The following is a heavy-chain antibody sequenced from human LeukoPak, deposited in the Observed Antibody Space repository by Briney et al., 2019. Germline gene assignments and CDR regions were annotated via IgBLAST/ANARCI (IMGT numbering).Heavy chain of an antibody. Sequence: SETLSLTCAVSGGSITSSNWWSWVRQPPGKGLEWIGEIYHSGSTNYNPSLKSRVTISVDTSKNHFSLNLNSVTAADTAVYYCARQQCNGGSCYSRAIWFDPWGQGTLVSVSS. V-gene: IGHV4-4*02. CDR3: ARQQCNGGSCYSRAIWFDP. CDR1: GGSITSSNW. J-gene: IGHJ5*02. CDR2: IYHSGST. D-gene: IGHD2-15*01.